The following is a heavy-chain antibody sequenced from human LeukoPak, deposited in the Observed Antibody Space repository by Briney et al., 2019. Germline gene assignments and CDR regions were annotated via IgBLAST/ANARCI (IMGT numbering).Heavy chain of an antibody. V-gene: IGHV4-30-4*08. D-gene: IGHD3-10*02. J-gene: IGHJ5*02. Sequence: SETLSLTCTVSGGSISSGDYYWSWIRQPPGKGLEWIGYIHYSGSTYYNPSLKSRVTISVDTSKNQFSLKLSSVTAADTAVYYCARGKGYYGRGWFDPWGQGTLVTVSS. CDR3: ARGKGYYGRGWFDP. CDR1: GGSISSGDYY. CDR2: IHYSGST.